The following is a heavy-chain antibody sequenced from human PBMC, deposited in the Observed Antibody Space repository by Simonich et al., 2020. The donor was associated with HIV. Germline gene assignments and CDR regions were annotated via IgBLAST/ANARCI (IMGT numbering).Heavy chain of an antibody. J-gene: IGHJ4*02. CDR3: TRIRSGSHSSSYDLEERNLLDY. V-gene: IGHV3-49*04. D-gene: IGHD6-13*01. CDR2: IRSNAYGETT. CDR1: GFTFGDYA. Sequence: EYGGGLVQPGRSLRLSCTASGFTFGDYAMSWVRQAPGKGLEWVGFIRSNAYGETTEYAASVKGRFTISRDDSKSIAYLKMNSLKTEDTAVYYCTRIRSGSHSSSYDLEERNLLDYWGQGTLVTVSS.